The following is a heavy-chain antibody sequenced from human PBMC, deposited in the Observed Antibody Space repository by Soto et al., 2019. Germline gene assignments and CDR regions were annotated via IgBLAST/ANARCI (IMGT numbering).Heavy chain of an antibody. Sequence: ASVEVSCKASGYTFSTHAMHWVRPAPGQSLEWMGWINGGTGKKKHSHRFQGRVTITRNTSASTAYMELSSLRSEDTTVYYCARGKGMEENYYYYGLDIWGQGTTVTVSS. D-gene: IGHD1-1*01. CDR1: GYTFSTHA. V-gene: IGHV1-3*01. J-gene: IGHJ6*02. CDR3: ARGKGMEENYYYYGLDI. CDR2: INGGTGKK.